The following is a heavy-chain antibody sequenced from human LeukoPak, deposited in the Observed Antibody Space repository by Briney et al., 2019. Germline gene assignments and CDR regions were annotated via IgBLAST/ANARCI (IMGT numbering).Heavy chain of an antibody. Sequence: PSETLSLTCAVHGGPFSGYSWNWIRQPPGMGLEWIGEVNHSGSTNYNPSLKSRVTISVDTAKNQFSLKLSSVTAADTSVYYCARGGYSGYRSRFDYWGQGTLVTISS. CDR2: VNHSGST. J-gene: IGHJ4*02. V-gene: IGHV4-34*01. CDR3: ARGGYSGYRSRFDY. D-gene: IGHD5-12*01. CDR1: GGPFSGYS.